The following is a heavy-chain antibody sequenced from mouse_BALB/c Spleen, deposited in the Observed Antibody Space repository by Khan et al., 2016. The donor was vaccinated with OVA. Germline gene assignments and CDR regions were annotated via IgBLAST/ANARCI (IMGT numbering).Heavy chain of an antibody. CDR1: GFTFSSFA. D-gene: IGHD2-2*01. V-gene: IGHV5-9-3*01. CDR3: ARSLVDYYAMDY. Sequence: EVELVEPGGGVVKPGGSLKLSCSASGFTFSSFAMSWVRQTPEKRLEWVATISTGGHYTFYADSVKGRFTISRDNARNTLYLQMSSLRSEVTAMYYCARSLVDYYAMDYWGQGTSVTVSS. J-gene: IGHJ4*01. CDR2: ISTGGHYT.